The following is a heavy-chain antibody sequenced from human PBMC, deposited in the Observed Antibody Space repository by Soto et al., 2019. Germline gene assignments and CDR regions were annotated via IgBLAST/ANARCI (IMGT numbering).Heavy chain of an antibody. J-gene: IGHJ5*02. CDR3: ASQYSYYYDSSGARGWFDP. CDR1: GYSFTSYW. D-gene: IGHD3-22*01. CDR2: IYPGDSDT. Sequence: GESLKISCKGSGYSFTSYWIGWVRQMPGKGLEWMGIIYPGDSDTRYSPSFQGQVTISADKSISTAYLQWSSLKASDTAMYYCASQYSYYYDSSGARGWFDPWGQGTLVTVSS. V-gene: IGHV5-51*01.